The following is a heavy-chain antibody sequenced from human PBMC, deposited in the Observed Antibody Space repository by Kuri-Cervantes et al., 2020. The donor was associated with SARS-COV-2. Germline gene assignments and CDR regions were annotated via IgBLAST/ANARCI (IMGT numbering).Heavy chain of an antibody. CDR1: GFTFSSYG. V-gene: IGHV3-64*02. J-gene: IGHJ6*03. D-gene: IGHD6-6*01. Sequence: GGSLRLSCAASGFTFSSYGMHWVRQAPGKGLEYVSVISSNGGSTYYADSVKGRFTISRDNSKNTLYLQMGSLRAEDMAVYYCARDLGSSTWIYYYYYMDVWGKGTTVTVSS. CDR3: ARDLGSSTWIYYYYYMDV. CDR2: ISSNGGST.